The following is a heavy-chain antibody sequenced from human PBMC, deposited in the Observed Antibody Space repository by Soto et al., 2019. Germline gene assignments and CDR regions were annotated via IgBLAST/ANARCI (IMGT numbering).Heavy chain of an antibody. Sequence: PSETLSLTCNVSGGSISKFYWAWIRKTAGNGLEWMGRVYATGTTDYNPSLRSRVAMSVDISKKTFSLRLRSVTSADSGVYYCVRDGSKSLRDWFDPWGQGILVTVSS. CDR1: GGSISKFY. CDR3: VRDGSKSLRDWFDP. V-gene: IGHV4-4*07. CDR2: VYATGTT. J-gene: IGHJ5*02.